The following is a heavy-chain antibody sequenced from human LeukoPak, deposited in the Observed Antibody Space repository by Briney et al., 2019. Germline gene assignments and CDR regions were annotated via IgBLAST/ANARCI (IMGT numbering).Heavy chain of an antibody. CDR2: ISTSSTYT. D-gene: IGHD1-26*01. J-gene: IGHJ4*02. CDR1: GFTFSDYY. V-gene: IGHV3-11*03. Sequence: GGSLRLSCAASGFTFSDYYMSWIRQAPGKGLEWVSYISTSSTYTNYADSVKGRFTISRDNAKNSLYLQMNSLRAEDTAVYYCASGGNYYRHFDYWGQGALVTVSS. CDR3: ASGGNYYRHFDY.